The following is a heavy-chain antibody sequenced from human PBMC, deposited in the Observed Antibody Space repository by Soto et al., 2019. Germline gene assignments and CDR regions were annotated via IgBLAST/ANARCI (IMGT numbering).Heavy chain of an antibody. J-gene: IGHJ4*02. D-gene: IGHD6-19*01. V-gene: IGHV1-3*05. CDR2: INAGNGNT. CDR1: GYTFTSYA. Sequence: QVQLVQSGAEEKKPGASVKVSCKASGYTFTSYAMHWVRQAPGQRLEWMGWINAGNGNTKYSQKFQGRVTITRGTSASTAYMERSSLRSEDTAVYYCARAVAVPADFNYWGQGTLVTVSS. CDR3: ARAVAVPADFNY.